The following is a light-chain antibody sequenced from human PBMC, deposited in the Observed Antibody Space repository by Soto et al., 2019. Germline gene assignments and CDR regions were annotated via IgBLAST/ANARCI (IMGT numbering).Light chain of an antibody. CDR1: QSISSSY. CDR3: QQYDSSPTYT. Sequence: EIVLTQSPGTLSLSPGDRATLSCRASQSISSSYLAWYQQRPGQAPRLLIYESSNRATGIPGRFSGSGSGIAFTLTISRLEPEDVAVYYCQQYDSSPTYTFGQGTKLEIK. V-gene: IGKV3-20*01. CDR2: ESS. J-gene: IGKJ2*01.